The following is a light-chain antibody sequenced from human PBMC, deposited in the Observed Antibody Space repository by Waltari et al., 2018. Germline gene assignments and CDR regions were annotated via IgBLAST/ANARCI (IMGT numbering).Light chain of an antibody. J-gene: IGKJ1*01. Sequence: EIVMTQSPATLSVSPGERATLSCRASQSVSSNLAWYQQKPGQAPRLLIYGASTRATGIPARLSGSGSETEFTLTISSLQSEDFAVYYCQQYNNWPGTFGQGTKVEIK. V-gene: IGKV3-15*01. CDR2: GAS. CDR3: QQYNNWPGT. CDR1: QSVSSN.